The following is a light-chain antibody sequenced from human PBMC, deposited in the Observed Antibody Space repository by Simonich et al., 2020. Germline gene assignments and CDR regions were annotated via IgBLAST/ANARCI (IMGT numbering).Light chain of an antibody. V-gene: IGLV2-14*01. CDR2: AVS. Sequence: QSALTQPASVSGSPGQSITISCTGTSSDVGGYKYVSWYQQHPGKAPKLMIYAVSKRPSGGSNRFAGSKSGNTASLTISGLQAEDEADYYCSSYTSSSTWVFGGGTKLTVL. J-gene: IGLJ3*02. CDR1: SSDVGGYKY. CDR3: SSYTSSSTWV.